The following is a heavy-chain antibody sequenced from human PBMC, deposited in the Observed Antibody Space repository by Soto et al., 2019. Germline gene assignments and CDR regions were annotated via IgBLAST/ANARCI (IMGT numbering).Heavy chain of an antibody. V-gene: IGHV4-31*03. D-gene: IGHD3-22*01. Sequence: QVQLQESGPGLVKPSQTLSLTCSVSGDSISRIDYYWTWIRQHPEKGLEWIGNIYFRGNTYYSPSLESRLTISVYTSKNQFSLKLTSLTAADTAVYYCAREGGSYDSGGYLIRGAFDIWGQGTMVTVSS. J-gene: IGHJ3*02. CDR2: IYFRGNT. CDR3: AREGGSYDSGGYLIRGAFDI. CDR1: GDSISRIDYY.